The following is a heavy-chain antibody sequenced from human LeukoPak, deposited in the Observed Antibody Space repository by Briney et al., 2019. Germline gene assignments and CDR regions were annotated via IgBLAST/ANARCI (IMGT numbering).Heavy chain of an antibody. Sequence: AGGSLRLSCAASGFTFSSYAMSWVRQAPGKGLEWVSAISGSGGSTYYADSVKGRFTISRDNSKNTLYLQMNSLRAEDTAVYYCAKEKVYSSSWYAGDDYWGQGTLVTVSS. V-gene: IGHV3-23*01. CDR2: ISGSGGST. D-gene: IGHD6-13*01. J-gene: IGHJ4*02. CDR3: AKEKVYSSSWYAGDDY. CDR1: GFTFSSYA.